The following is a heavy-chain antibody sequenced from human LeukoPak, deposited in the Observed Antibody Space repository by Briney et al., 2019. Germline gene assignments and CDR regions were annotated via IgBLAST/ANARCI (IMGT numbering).Heavy chain of an antibody. D-gene: IGHD3-10*01. Sequence: GGSLRLSCAASGFTFVDYAMHWVRQAPGKGLEWVSGISWNSGSIGYADSVKGRFTISRDNAKNSLYLQMNSLRAEDMALYYCAKDTGPWGQGTLVTVSS. CDR1: GFTFVDYA. J-gene: IGHJ5*02. V-gene: IGHV3-9*03. CDR3: AKDTGP. CDR2: ISWNSGSI.